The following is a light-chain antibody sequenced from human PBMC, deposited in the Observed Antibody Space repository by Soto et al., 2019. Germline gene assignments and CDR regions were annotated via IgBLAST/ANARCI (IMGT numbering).Light chain of an antibody. J-gene: IGLJ2*01. CDR2: EVS. CDR3: SSYAGSNMV. V-gene: IGLV2-8*01. CDR1: SSDVGGYNY. Sequence: QSALTQPPSASGSPGQSVTISCTGTSSDVGGYNYVSWYQQHPDKAPKLMIYEVSKRPSGVPDRFSGSTSGNTASLTVSGLQTEDEADYYCSSYAGSNMVFGGGTKLTVL.